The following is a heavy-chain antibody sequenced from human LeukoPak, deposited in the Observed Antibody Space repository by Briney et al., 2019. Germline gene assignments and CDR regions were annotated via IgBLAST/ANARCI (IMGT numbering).Heavy chain of an antibody. D-gene: IGHD6-19*01. CDR2: MYYIGSP. CDR1: DGSISSYY. CDR3: AGGLQWLSFDS. V-gene: IGHV4-59*13. Sequence: SETLSLSCNVSDGSISSYYWSWIRQPPGKGLEWIGDMYYIGSPSYNPSLKTRATISMDTSKNQFSLNLSSVTAADTAVYYGAGGLQWLSFDSWGQGTLVTVSS. J-gene: IGHJ4*02.